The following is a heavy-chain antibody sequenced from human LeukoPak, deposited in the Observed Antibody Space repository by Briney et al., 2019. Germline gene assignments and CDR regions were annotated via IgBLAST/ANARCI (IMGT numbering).Heavy chain of an antibody. CDR2: IYWDDDK. CDR1: GFSLSTSGVG. CDR3: AHRLPGYISGWSQGNFDY. D-gene: IGHD6-19*01. V-gene: IGHV2-5*02. Sequence: SGPTLVKPTQTLTLTCTFSGFSLSTSGVGVGWIRQPPGKALEWLALIYWDDDKRYSPSLNNRLTITKDTSKNQVVLTMTSMDPVDTATYYCAHRLPGYISGWSQGNFDYWGQGTLVTVSS. J-gene: IGHJ4*02.